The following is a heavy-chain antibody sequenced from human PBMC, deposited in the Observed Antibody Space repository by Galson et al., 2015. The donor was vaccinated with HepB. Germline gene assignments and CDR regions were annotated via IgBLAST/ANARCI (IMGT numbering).Heavy chain of an antibody. D-gene: IGHD2-2*01. V-gene: IGHV1-69*06. Sequence: SVKVSCKASGGTFSSCAISWVRQAPGQGLEWMGGIIPIFGTANYAQKFQGRVTITADKSTSTAYMELSSLRSEDTAVYYCASRALDRYCSSTSCYEEWYFDLWGRGTLVTVSS. CDR1: GGTFSSCA. J-gene: IGHJ2*01. CDR3: ASRALDRYCSSTSCYEEWYFDL. CDR2: IIPIFGTA.